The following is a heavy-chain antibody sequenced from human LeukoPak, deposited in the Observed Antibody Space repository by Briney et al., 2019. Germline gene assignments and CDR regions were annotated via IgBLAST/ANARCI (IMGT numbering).Heavy chain of an antibody. D-gene: IGHD4-17*01. CDR3: ARLVGDYVEVYWFDP. V-gene: IGHV1-18*01. J-gene: IGHJ5*02. CDR1: GYTFTSYG. CDR2: ISAYNGNT. Sequence: ASVKVSCKASGYTFTSYGISWVRQAPGQGLEWMGWISAYNGNTDYAQKLQGRVTMTTDTSTSTAYMELRSLRSDDTAVYYCARLVGDYVEVYWFDPWGQGPLVTVS.